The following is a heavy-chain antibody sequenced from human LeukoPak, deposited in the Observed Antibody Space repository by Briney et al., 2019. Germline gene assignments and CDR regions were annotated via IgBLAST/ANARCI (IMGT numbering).Heavy chain of an antibody. CDR2: IYYSGST. V-gene: IGHV4-59*01. CDR3: ARGDGPDPYFDY. D-gene: IGHD5-24*01. J-gene: IGHJ4*02. CDR1: GGSISRYH. Sequence: SETLSLTCTVSGGSISRYHWSWIRQPPGKGPLCSGYIYYSGSTNYNPSLKSRVTKSVDTSKNQFSLKLSSVTAADTAVYYCARGDGPDPYFDYWGQGTLVTVSS.